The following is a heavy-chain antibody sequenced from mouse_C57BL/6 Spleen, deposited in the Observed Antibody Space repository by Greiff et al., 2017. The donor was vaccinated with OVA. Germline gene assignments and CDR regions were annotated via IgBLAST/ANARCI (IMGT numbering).Heavy chain of an antibody. CDR3: ARLDGYYLWFAY. V-gene: IGHV1-26*01. J-gene: IGHJ3*01. D-gene: IGHD2-3*01. Sequence: EVQLQQSGPELVQPGASVKISCKASGYTFTDYYMNWVKQSHGKSLEWIGDINPNNGGTSYNQKFKGKATLTVDKSSSTAYMELRSLTSEDSAVYYCARLDGYYLWFAYWGQGTLVTVSA. CDR1: GYTFTDYY. CDR2: INPNNGGT.